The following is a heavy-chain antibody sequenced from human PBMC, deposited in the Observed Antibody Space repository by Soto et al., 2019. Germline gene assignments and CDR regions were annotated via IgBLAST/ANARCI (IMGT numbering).Heavy chain of an antibody. V-gene: IGHV3-23*01. J-gene: IGHJ4*02. D-gene: IGHD7-27*01. CDR2: ISGSGGST. CDR3: AKEVSLGSTVDLGY. CDR1: GFTFTVFA. Sequence: GGSLRLSCAASGFTFTVFAMSWVRQSPGKGLEWVSTISGSGGSTYYADAVKGRFTISRDNSMGTLYLQMKSLRVEDTAIYYCAKEVSLGSTVDLGYWGQGTLVTVSS.